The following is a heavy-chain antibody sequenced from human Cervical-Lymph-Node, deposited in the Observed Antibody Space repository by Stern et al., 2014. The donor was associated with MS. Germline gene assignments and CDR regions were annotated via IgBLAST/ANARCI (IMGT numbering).Heavy chain of an antibody. V-gene: IGHV5-51*01. CDR3: ARQLGHSNFLHY. J-gene: IGHJ4*02. Sequence: EVHLVESGAGVKRPGQSLKISCRASGYSFTNYWVAWVRQKPGQGLEWMGIIHPGDSEVRYSPSFQGRVTMSVDRSINTAYLQWSSLQPSDTAMYYCARQLGHSNFLHYWGQGVLVTVSS. CDR2: IHPGDSEV. D-gene: IGHD4-11*01. CDR1: GYSFTNYW.